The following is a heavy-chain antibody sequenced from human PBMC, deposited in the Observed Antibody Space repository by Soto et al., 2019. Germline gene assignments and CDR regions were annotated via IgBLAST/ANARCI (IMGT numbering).Heavy chain of an antibody. CDR1: GGSISRYY. V-gene: IGHV4-59*12. D-gene: IGHD2-2*01. J-gene: IGHJ6*02. CDR3: TRDSQLDA. CDR2: IYYSGST. Sequence: PSDTLSLTCTACGGSISRYYWSWIRQPPGKGLEWIGYIYYSGSTNYNPSLKGRVTISVDTSKNQFSLKLSSVTSADTAVYNCTRDSQLDAWGLRTALTISS.